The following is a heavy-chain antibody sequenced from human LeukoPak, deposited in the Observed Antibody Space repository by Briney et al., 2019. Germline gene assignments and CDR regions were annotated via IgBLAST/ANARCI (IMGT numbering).Heavy chain of an antibody. CDR2: IYYSGST. D-gene: IGHD6-13*01. V-gene: IGHV4-59*01. CDR1: GGSISNYF. CDR3: ARIKAGSRVLDY. J-gene: IGHJ4*02. Sequence: SETLSLTCTVSGGSISNYFWSWIRQPPGKGLEWIGYIYYSGSTNYNPSLKSRVTISVDTSKNQFSLRLSSVTAADTAVYYCARIKAGSRVLDYWGQGTLVTVSS.